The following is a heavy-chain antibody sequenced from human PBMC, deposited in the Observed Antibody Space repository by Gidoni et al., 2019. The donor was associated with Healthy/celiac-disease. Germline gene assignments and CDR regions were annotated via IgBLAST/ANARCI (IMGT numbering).Heavy chain of an antibody. CDR3: ARGLNRITIFGVVIRFDP. J-gene: IGHJ5*02. V-gene: IGHV4-59*01. CDR2: IYYSGST. D-gene: IGHD3-3*01. Sequence: QVQLQESGPGLVKPSETLSLTSTFSCGSIRSYYRSWIRQPPGKGLEWIGYIYYSGSTNYNPSLKSRVTISVDTSKNQFSLKLSSVTAADTAVYYCARGLNRITIFGVVIRFDPWGQGTLVTVSS. CDR1: CGSIRSYY.